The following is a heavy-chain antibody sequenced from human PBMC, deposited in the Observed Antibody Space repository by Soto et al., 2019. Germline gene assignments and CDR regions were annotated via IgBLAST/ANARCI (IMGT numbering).Heavy chain of an antibody. D-gene: IGHD3-10*01. Sequence: QVQLQESGPGLVKPSETLSLTCTVSGDSISSHYWCWIRQPPGKGLEWIGFGSTKYNPSLKSRISISVDPSKHQFSLNLTSATAADTAVYYWARVSTSATGSYYNLDYWGQGPLVTVSA. CDR3: ARVSTSATGSYYNLDY. CDR1: GDSISSHY. V-gene: IGHV4-59*11. J-gene: IGHJ4*02. CDR2: FGST.